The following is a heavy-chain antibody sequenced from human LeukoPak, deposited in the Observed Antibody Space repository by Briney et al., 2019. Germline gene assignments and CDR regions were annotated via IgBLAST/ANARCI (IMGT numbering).Heavy chain of an antibody. V-gene: IGHV4-34*01. J-gene: IGHJ5*02. CDR1: GGSFSGYY. Sequence: SETLSLTCAVYGGSFSGYYWSWIRQPPGKGLEWIGEINHSGSTNYNPSLKSRVTISVDTSKNQFSLKLSSVTAADTAVYYCARTTWSAPGGQGTLVTVSS. CDR2: INHSGST. CDR3: ARTTWSAP.